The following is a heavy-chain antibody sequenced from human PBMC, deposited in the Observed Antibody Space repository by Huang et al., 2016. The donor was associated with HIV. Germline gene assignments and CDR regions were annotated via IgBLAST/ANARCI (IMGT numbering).Heavy chain of an antibody. CDR1: IFTFSTSA. Sequence: EVQLLESGGGLVQPGGSLRLSCAASIFTFSTSAMSWVRQAPGKGMEVVSGISGSGSSTYYADSVKGRFTISRDNSRNTLYLQMKSLRVEDTAIYYCAKGSERSLTGPKYQYYFDYWGQGTLVTVSS. D-gene: IGHD3-3*01. CDR2: ISGSGSST. J-gene: IGHJ4*02. CDR3: AKGSERSLTGPKYQYYFDY. V-gene: IGHV3-23*01.